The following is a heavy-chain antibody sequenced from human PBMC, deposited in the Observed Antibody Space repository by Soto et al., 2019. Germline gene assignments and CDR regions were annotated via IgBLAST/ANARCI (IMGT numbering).Heavy chain of an antibody. D-gene: IGHD6-19*01. Sequence: EVQLVESGGGLVQPGGSLRLSCAASGFTFSSYWMHWVRQAPGKGLVWVSRINSDGSSTSYADSVKGRITISRDNAKNTLYLQMNSLRAEDTAVYYCARDGSGWQYYYYYYGMDVWGQGTTVTVSS. CDR2: INSDGSST. CDR3: ARDGSGWQYYYYYYGMDV. V-gene: IGHV3-74*01. CDR1: GFTFSSYW. J-gene: IGHJ6*02.